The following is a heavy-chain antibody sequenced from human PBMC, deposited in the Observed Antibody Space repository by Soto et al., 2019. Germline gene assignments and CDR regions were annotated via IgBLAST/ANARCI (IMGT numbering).Heavy chain of an antibody. Sequence: LETLPLTSTVSGDSGTSDSHCWGWIRQPPGKGLESIANIYYDGNTYYNPSLKGRVTISLDTSKNQIALRLNSVTAADTAVYYCARSGIKPQVFMSPFDSWSQATLVTVS. CDR3: ARSGIKPQVFMSPFDS. D-gene: IGHD3-3*01. J-gene: IGHJ4*02. CDR2: IYYDGNT. V-gene: IGHV4-39*01. CDR1: GDSGTSDSHC.